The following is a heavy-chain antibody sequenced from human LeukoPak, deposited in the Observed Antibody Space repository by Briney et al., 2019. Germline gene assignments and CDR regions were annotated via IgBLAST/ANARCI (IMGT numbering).Heavy chain of an antibody. CDR2: IYSGGST. CDR1: GFTVSSNY. CDR3: ARDSGVRYLDY. Sequence: PGGALRLSCAASGFTVSSNYMSWVRQAPGKGLEGGSVIYSGGSTYYADSVKGRFTISRDNSKNTLYLQMNSLRAEDTAVYYCARDSGVRYLDYWGQGTLVTVSS. J-gene: IGHJ4*02. D-gene: IGHD3-10*01. V-gene: IGHV3-53*01.